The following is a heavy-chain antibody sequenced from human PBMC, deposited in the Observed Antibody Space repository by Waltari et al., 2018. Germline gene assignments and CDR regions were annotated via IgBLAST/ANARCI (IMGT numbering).Heavy chain of an antibody. CDR1: GYTFTEYY. D-gene: IGHD6-19*01. CDR2: VDPEDGET. Sequence: EVHLVQSGAEVKRPGATVQISCKASGYTFTEYYLHWVRQAPGKGRAWMGHVDPEDGETEISDKFQGRVAMTADTSTETAYIEVRSLTSDDMAVYYCATKMSDQWLREWGQGTLVTVSS. J-gene: IGHJ1*01. V-gene: IGHV1-69-2*01. CDR3: ATKMSDQWLRE.